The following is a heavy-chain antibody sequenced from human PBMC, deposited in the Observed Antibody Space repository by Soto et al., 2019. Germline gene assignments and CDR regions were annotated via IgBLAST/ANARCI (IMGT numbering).Heavy chain of an antibody. CDR2: INAGNGNT. J-gene: IGHJ4*02. CDR3: ARNPRYSSGLYYFDY. D-gene: IGHD6-19*01. V-gene: IGHV1-3*01. Sequence: GASVKVSCKASGYTFTSYAMHWVRQAPGQRLEWMGWINAGNGNTKYSQKFQGRVTITRDTSASTAYMELRSLRSDDTAVYYCARNPRYSSGLYYFDYWGQGTLVTVSS. CDR1: GYTFTSYA.